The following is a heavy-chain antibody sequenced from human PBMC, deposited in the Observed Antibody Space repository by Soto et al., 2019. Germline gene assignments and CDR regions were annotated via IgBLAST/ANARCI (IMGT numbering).Heavy chain of an antibody. Sequence: GSLRLSCAASGFTFSTYWMHWVRQAPGKGLVWVARINPDGSFRSYADSVKGRFTISRDNAKNTLYLQVNSLRAEDTAVYYCSRDSYTGTYYYGFDVWGHGTTVTVSS. J-gene: IGHJ6*02. D-gene: IGHD7-27*01. CDR1: GFTFSTYW. V-gene: IGHV3-74*01. CDR2: INPDGSFR. CDR3: SRDSYTGTYYYGFDV.